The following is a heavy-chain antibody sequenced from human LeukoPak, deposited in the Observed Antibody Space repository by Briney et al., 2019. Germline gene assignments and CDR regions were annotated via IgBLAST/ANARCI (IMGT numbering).Heavy chain of an antibody. CDR2: MNPNSGNT. J-gene: IGHJ4*02. Sequence: GASVKVSCKASGYTFTSYDINWVRQATGQGLEWMGWMNPNSGNTGYAQKFQGRVTRTRNTSISTAYMELSSLRSEDTAVYYCATKLSSAWYVLRFDYWGQGTLVTVSS. CDR1: GYTFTSYD. D-gene: IGHD6-19*01. V-gene: IGHV1-8*01. CDR3: ATKLSSAWYVLRFDY.